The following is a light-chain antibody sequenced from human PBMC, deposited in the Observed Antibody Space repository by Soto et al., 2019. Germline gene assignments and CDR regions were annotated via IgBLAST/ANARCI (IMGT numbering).Light chain of an antibody. CDR2: DAS. CDR3: HTYNSYSLHT. CDR1: QSVSRR. V-gene: IGKV1-5*01. J-gene: IGKJ2*01. Sequence: GDRITLTCRASQSVSRRLAWFQQKPGKAPKLLIYDASSLESGVPSRFSGRGSGTEFTLTISSLQPDDCATYYCHTYNSYSLHTFGQGTKLEIK.